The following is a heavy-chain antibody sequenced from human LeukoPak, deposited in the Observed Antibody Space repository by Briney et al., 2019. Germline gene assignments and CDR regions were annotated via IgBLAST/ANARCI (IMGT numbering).Heavy chain of an antibody. CDR3: ATGITIFGVASDWFDP. CDR1: GYTLTELS. V-gene: IGHV1-24*01. Sequence: VASVKVSCKVSGYTLTELSMRWVRQAPGKGLEWMGGFDPEDGETIYAQKFQGRVTMTEDTSTDTAYMELSSLRSEDTAVYYCATGITIFGVASDWFDPWGQGTLVTVSS. CDR2: FDPEDGET. J-gene: IGHJ5*02. D-gene: IGHD3-3*01.